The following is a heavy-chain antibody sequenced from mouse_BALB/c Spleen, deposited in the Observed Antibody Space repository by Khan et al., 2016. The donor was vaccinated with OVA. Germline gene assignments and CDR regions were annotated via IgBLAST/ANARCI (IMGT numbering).Heavy chain of an antibody. J-gene: IGHJ3*01. V-gene: IGHV5-6*01. Sequence: EVELVESGGDLVKPGGSLKLSCAASGFTFSTYGMSWVRQTPDKRLEWVATVSTGGSYTYYPARVTGRFTISRDNAKNTLYLQMSGLKSEDTAMFYCTRLAYYYDSEGFAYWGQGTLVTVSA. CDR3: TRLAYYYDSEGFAY. CDR2: VSTGGSYT. CDR1: GFTFSTYG. D-gene: IGHD1-1*01.